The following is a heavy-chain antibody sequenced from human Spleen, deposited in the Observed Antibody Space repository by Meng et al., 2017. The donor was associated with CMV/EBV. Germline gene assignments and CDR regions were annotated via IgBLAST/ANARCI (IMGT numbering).Heavy chain of an antibody. D-gene: IGHD2-15*01. CDR3: VRQGYLRAPGSLDH. J-gene: IGHJ4*02. V-gene: IGHV3-74*01. CDR2: IQSDGSTR. Sequence: GESLKISCAASGFTFDDYVMSWVRQRPGEGLVWVSRIQSDGSTRNYADSVKGRFTISRDNAKNTLYLQMSSLRAEDTAVYFCVRQGYLRAPGSLDHWGPGTLVTVSS. CDR1: GFTFDDYV.